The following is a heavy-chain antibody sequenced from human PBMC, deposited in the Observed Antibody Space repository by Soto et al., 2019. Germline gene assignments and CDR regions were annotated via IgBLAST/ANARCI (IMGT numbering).Heavy chain of an antibody. Sequence: SETLSLTCTASGGSISTENYYWSWVRQHPGKALEWIGYIYHSGRTFYNPSLKSRSTISVDTSKNQFTLNLISVTAADTAVYYCARARFGNSAICPGYHAVDFWGQGTTVTVS. D-gene: IGHD1-26*01. CDR1: GGSISTENYY. J-gene: IGHJ6*02. CDR3: ARARFGNSAICPGYHAVDF. CDR2: IYHSGRT. V-gene: IGHV4-31*03.